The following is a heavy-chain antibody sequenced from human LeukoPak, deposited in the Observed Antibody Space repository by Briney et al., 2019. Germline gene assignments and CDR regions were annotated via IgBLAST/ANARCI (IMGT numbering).Heavy chain of an antibody. CDR2: ISYDGSNK. J-gene: IGHJ4*02. Sequence: PGRSLRLSCAASGFTFSSYAMHWVRQAPGKGLEWVAVISYDGSNKYYADSVKGRFTISRDNSKNTLYLQMNSLRAEDTAVYYWGRDEGGATAMESYWGQGTLVTVSS. D-gene: IGHD5-18*01. CDR1: GFTFSSYA. V-gene: IGHV3-30-3*01. CDR3: GRDEGGATAMESY.